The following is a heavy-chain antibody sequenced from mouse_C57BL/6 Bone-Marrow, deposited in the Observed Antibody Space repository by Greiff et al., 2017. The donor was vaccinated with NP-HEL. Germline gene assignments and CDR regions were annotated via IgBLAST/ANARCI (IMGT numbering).Heavy chain of an antibody. CDR3: ARSYGNCGVAY. CDR2: IDPSDSYT. D-gene: IGHD2-1*01. V-gene: IGHV1-69*01. CDR1: GYTFTSYW. Sequence: QVQLQQPGAELVMPGASVKLSCKASGYTFTSYWMHWVKQRPGQGLEWIGEIDPSDSYTNYNQKFKGKSTLTVDKSSSTAYMQLSSLTSEDSAVYYCARSYGNCGVAYWGQGTLVTVSA. J-gene: IGHJ3*01.